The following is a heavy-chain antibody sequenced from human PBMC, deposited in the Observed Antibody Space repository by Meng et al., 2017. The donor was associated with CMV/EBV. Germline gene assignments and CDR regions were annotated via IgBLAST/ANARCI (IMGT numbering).Heavy chain of an antibody. CDR1: GGTFSSYA. D-gene: IGHD6-6*01. Sequence: SVKVSCKASGGTFSSYAISWLRQAPGQGLEWMGGIIPIFGTENYGQKFQGRVTITTDESTSTAYMELSSLRSEDTAVYYCARLGSSSSTRTEYYYYGMDVWGQGTTVTVSS. CDR2: IIPIFGTE. CDR3: ARLGSSSSTRTEYYYYGMDV. V-gene: IGHV1-69*05. J-gene: IGHJ6*02.